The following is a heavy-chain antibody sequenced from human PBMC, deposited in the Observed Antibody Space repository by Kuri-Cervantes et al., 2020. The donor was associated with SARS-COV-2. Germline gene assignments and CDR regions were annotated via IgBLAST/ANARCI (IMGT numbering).Heavy chain of an antibody. CDR2: IYYSGST. CDR1: GGSINSYY. V-gene: IGHV4-59*01. D-gene: IGHD6-19*01. Sequence: SETLSLTCTVSGGSINSYYWSWIRQPPGKGLEWIGYIYYSGSTNYNPSPKSRVTISVDTSKNQFSLKLSSVTAADTAVYYCAREGSGWYGEDYYYYGMDVWGQGTTVTVSS. J-gene: IGHJ6*02. CDR3: AREGSGWYGEDYYYYGMDV.